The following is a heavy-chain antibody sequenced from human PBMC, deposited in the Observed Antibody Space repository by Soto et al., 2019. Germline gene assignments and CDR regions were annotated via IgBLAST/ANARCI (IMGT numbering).Heavy chain of an antibody. V-gene: IGHV4-34*01. CDR2: INHSGST. D-gene: IGHD2-2*01. CDR1: GGSFSGYY. CDR3: ARERYCSSTSCYLPYYYYMDV. J-gene: IGHJ6*03. Sequence: SETLSLTCAVYGGSFSGYYWSWIRQPPGKGLEWIGEINHSGSTNYNPSLKSRVTISVDTSKNQFSLKLSSVTAADTAVYYCARERYCSSTSCYLPYYYYMDVWGKGTTVTVSS.